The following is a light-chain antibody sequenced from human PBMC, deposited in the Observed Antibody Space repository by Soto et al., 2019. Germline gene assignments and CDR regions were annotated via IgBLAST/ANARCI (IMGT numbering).Light chain of an antibody. J-gene: IGKJ5*01. Sequence: EIVLPPSPATLSLSPGEQATLSCRASQNINRYLAWYHQKPGQPPRLLIYDASTRATGIPARFSGSGSGTDFTLTISSLEPEDFAVYYCQQRSNWPITFGQGTRLEIK. CDR3: QQRSNWPIT. CDR1: QNINRY. V-gene: IGKV3-11*01. CDR2: DAS.